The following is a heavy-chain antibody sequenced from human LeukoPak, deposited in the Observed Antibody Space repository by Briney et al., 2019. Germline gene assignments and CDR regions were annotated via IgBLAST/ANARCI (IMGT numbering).Heavy chain of an antibody. CDR2: ISSNGGST. J-gene: IGHJ5*02. CDR3: VKGGSSTWSWFDP. CDR1: GFTFTSDA. V-gene: IGHV3-64D*09. Sequence: PGGSLRLSCSAPGFTFTSDAMHWVRQAPGQGLEYVSGISSNGGSTYYADSVKGRFTISRDNSKNTLYLQMSSLRPEDTAVYLCVKGGSSTWSWFDPWGQGTLVTVSS. D-gene: IGHD6-13*01.